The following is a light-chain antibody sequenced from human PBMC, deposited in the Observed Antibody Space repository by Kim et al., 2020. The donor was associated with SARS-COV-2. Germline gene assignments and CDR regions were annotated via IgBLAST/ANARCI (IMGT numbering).Light chain of an antibody. CDR2: RAS. Sequence: DIQMTQSPSSLSASVGDRVTITCRASQDIGNYLAWYQQKLGKAPKSLIYRASTLLSGVPSRFSGSGSGTDFTLTISSLQPEDFATYFCQQYDSYPPTFGEGTKVDIK. J-gene: IGKJ4*01. CDR1: QDIGNY. CDR3: QQYDSYPPT. V-gene: IGKV1-16*01.